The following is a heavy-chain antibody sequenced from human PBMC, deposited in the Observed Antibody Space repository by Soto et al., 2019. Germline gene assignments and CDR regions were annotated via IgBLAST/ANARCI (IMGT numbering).Heavy chain of an antibody. Sequence: GSGPTLANLPYTLTLTCTVSGFSLSNARRGVSWIRQPPGKTLEWLAHIFSNDEKSYSTSLKSRLNISKDTSKSQVVLTMTNRDPVDTATYYCARMYYYERSGPSFDYWGQGTLVTVSS. CDR1: GFSLSNARRG. J-gene: IGHJ4*02. D-gene: IGHD3-22*01. CDR3: ARMYYYERSGPSFDY. V-gene: IGHV2-26*01. CDR2: IFSNDEK.